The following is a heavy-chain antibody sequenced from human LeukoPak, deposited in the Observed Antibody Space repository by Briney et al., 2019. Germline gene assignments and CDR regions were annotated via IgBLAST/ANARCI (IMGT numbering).Heavy chain of an antibody. Sequence: GGSLRLSCAASGFTFSNYAMHWVRQAPGKGLEWVALIWYDGSNKYYADSVKGRFTISRDNSKNMLYLQMNSLRAEDTAVYYCARRGNSGSFRYFQHWGQGTLVTVSS. J-gene: IGHJ1*01. D-gene: IGHD1-26*01. CDR1: GFTFSNYA. CDR2: IWYDGSNK. V-gene: IGHV3-33*01. CDR3: ARRGNSGSFRYFQH.